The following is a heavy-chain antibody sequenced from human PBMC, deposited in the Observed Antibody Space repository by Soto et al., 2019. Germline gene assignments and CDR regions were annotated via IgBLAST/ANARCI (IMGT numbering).Heavy chain of an antibody. CDR2: IWYDGSNK. V-gene: IGHV3-33*01. D-gene: IGHD5-12*01. CDR1: GFTFSSYG. Sequence: GGSLRLSCAASGFTFSSYGMHWVRQAPGKGLEWVAVIWYDGSNKYYADSVKGRFTISRDNSKNTLYLQMNSLRAEETAVYYCARDPSDSGYDYFDYWGQGTLVTVSS. CDR3: ARDPSDSGYDYFDY. J-gene: IGHJ4*02.